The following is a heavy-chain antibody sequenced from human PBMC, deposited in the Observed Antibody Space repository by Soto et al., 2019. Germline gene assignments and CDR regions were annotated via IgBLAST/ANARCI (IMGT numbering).Heavy chain of an antibody. J-gene: IGHJ5*02. V-gene: IGHV3-30-3*01. CDR1: GFTFSSYA. CDR3: ARDLAVAGSGPGS. CDR2: ISYDGNNE. Sequence: QVQLVESGGGVVQPGRSLRLSCAASGFTFSSYALHWVRPAPGKGLEWVAAISYDGNNEYYADSVRGRFTISRDDSKNSLYLQINSLRVEDTAVYYCARDLAVAGSGPGSWGQGTLVTVSS. D-gene: IGHD6-19*01.